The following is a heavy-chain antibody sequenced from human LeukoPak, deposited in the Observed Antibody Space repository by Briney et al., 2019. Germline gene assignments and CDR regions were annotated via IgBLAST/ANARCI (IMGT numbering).Heavy chain of an antibody. Sequence: TSETLSLTCTVSGGSISSGGYYWSWIRQHPGKGLEWAGYIFYSGSTCYNPSLKSRITISVVTSKNQFSLKLSSVTAADTAVYYCAREPRYCSSTSCYYFDYWGQGTLVTVSS. CDR3: AREPRYCSSTSCYYFDY. CDR1: GGSISSGGYY. V-gene: IGHV4-31*03. D-gene: IGHD2-2*01. J-gene: IGHJ4*02. CDR2: IFYSGST.